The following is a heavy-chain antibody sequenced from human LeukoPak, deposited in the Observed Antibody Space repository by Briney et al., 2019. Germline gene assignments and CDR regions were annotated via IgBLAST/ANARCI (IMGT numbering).Heavy chain of an antibody. V-gene: IGHV1-69-2*01. CDR3: ARLIAAAGTPLGY. Sequence: ASVKVSCKVSGYTFTDYYMHWVQQAPGKGLEWMGLVDPEDGETVYAEKFQGRVTMTRNTSISTAYMELSSLRSEDTAVYYCARLIAAAGTPLGYWGQGTLVTVSS. CDR1: GYTFTDYY. D-gene: IGHD6-13*01. J-gene: IGHJ4*02. CDR2: VDPEDGET.